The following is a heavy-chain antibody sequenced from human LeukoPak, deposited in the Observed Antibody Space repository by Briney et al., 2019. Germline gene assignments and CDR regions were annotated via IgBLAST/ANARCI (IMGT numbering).Heavy chain of an antibody. CDR2: IIPIFGTA. CDR1: GGTFSSYA. Sequence: SVKVSCKASGGTFSSYAISWVRQAPGQGLEWMGGIIPIFGTANYAQKFQGRVTITADKSTSTAYMELSSLRSEDTAVYYCARIIRGYGNYYYYYGMDVWGQGTTVTVSS. D-gene: IGHD5-12*01. J-gene: IGHJ6*02. V-gene: IGHV1-69*06. CDR3: ARIIRGYGNYYYYYGMDV.